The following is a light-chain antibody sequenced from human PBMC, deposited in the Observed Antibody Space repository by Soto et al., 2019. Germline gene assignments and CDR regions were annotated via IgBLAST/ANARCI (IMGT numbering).Light chain of an antibody. V-gene: IGKV3-20*01. CDR1: QSVSSSS. CDR2: GTS. Sequence: ETVLTQSPGTLSLSPGERATLSCRASQSVSSSSLAWYQQRPGQAPRLLIYGTSSRATGIPDRFSGSGSGTDFILTISRLEPEDFAVYYCHQYGSSPFTFGPGTKVDIK. CDR3: HQYGSSPFT. J-gene: IGKJ3*01.